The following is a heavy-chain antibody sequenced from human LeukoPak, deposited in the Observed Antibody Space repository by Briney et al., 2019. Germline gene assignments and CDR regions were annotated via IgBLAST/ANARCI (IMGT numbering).Heavy chain of an antibody. J-gene: IGHJ4*02. D-gene: IGHD4-17*01. CDR2: IWYDGSNK. CDR1: GFNFSTYG. CDR3: VGAYGDYLSY. Sequence: PGGSLRLSCAASGFNFSTYGMHWVRQAPGKGLEWVAAIWYDGSNKFYADSVKGRFTISRDNSKNTLFLQMDSLRAEDTAVFYCVGAYGDYLSYWGQGTLVIVST. V-gene: IGHV3-33*01.